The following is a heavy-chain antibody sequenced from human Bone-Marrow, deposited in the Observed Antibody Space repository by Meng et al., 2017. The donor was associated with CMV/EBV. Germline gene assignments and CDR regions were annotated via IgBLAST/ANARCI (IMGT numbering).Heavy chain of an antibody. CDR3: ARLGDPSVTGSTRHQGWLAP. V-gene: IGHV5-51*01. Sequence: GESLKISCPGSGYYFISFWIAWVRQMPGQGLEWMGIIYPGDSETRYSPSFQGQVTISVDKSINTVYLQWRSLKASDSAMYYCARLGDPSVTGSTRHQGWLAPWGQGTLVTVSS. CDR1: GYYFISFW. D-gene: IGHD3-16*01. CDR2: IYPGDSET. J-gene: IGHJ5*02.